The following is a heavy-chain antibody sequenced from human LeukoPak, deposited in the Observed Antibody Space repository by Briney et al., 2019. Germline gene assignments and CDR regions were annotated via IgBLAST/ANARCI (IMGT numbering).Heavy chain of an antibody. CDR3: ARENGFYFDY. V-gene: IGHV3-7*01. CDR1: GFTFSSYW. Sequence: GGSLRLSCVASGFTFSSYWMSWVRQAPGKGLEWVANIKQDGSEKYYVDSVKGRFTISRDNAKNSLYLQMNSLRAEDTAVYYCARENGFYFDYWGQGTLVTVSS. J-gene: IGHJ4*02. D-gene: IGHD2-8*01. CDR2: IKQDGSEK.